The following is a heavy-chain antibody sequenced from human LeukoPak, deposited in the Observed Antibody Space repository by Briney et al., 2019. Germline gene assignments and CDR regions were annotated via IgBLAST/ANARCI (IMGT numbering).Heavy chain of an antibody. CDR3: ARGGYGDYGGDYYFHYMDV. Sequence: SVNVSCKASGGPFSTFAFNWVRQAPGQGLEWMGGIIPLFGTVKYAQNFQGRVTITTDESTRTVYMEMSSLRSEDTAVYHCARGGYGDYGGDYYFHYMDVWGKGTTVTVSS. J-gene: IGHJ6*03. CDR2: IIPLFGTV. V-gene: IGHV1-69*05. D-gene: IGHD4-17*01. CDR1: GGPFSTFA.